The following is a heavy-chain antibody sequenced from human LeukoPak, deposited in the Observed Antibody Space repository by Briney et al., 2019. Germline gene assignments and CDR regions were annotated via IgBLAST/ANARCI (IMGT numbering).Heavy chain of an antibody. Sequence: ASVKVSCKASGYTFTGYYMHWVRQAPGQGLEWMGRINPNSGGTNYAQKFQGRVTMTRDTSISTAYIELSRLRSDDTAVYYCARDGDPGIVVVTATIDYWGQGTLVTVSS. CDR1: GYTFTGYY. CDR3: ARDGDPGIVVVTATIDY. V-gene: IGHV1-2*06. CDR2: INPNSGGT. D-gene: IGHD2-21*02. J-gene: IGHJ4*02.